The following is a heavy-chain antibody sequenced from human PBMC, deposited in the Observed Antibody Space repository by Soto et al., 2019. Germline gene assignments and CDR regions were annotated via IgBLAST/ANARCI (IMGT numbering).Heavy chain of an antibody. J-gene: IGHJ5*02. CDR2: IYWDDDK. D-gene: IGHD2-2*01. V-gene: IGHV2-5*02. Sequence: QITLKESGPTLVKPTQTLTLTCTFSGFSLSMSGVGVGWIRQPPGKALEWLALIYWDDDKRYSPSLKSRLTITKYPPEIRVVRTMTRTAPVDAATSSCARGLRYRSSTNCPNCFDPWGQGTLVTVAS. CDR3: ARGLRYRSSTNCPNCFDP. CDR1: GFSLSMSGVG.